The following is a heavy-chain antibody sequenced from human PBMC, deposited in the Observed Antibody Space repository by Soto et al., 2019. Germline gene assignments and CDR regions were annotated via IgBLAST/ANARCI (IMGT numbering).Heavy chain of an antibody. Sequence: ESGPTLVNPTQTLTLTCTCSGFSLSTSGMCVSWIRQPPGKALEWLALIDWDDDKYYSTSLKTRLTISKDTSKNQVVLTMTNMDPVDTATYYCARIRRSSSDYYYYGMDVWGQGTTVTVSS. CDR1: GFSLSTSGMC. CDR3: ARIRRSSSDYYYYGMDV. V-gene: IGHV2-70*01. CDR2: IDWDDDK. D-gene: IGHD6-6*01. J-gene: IGHJ6*02.